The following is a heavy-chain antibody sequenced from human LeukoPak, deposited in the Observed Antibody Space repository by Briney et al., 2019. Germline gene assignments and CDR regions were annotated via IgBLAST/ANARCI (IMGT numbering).Heavy chain of an antibody. CDR1: GYTFTGYF. D-gene: IGHD3-22*01. CDR3: ACETSGSLTFDP. Sequence: ASVKVSCKASGYTFTGYFIHWVRQAPGQGLEWMGWIDPNSGGTNYAQKFQGRVTMTRDTSISTAYMELSSLRSDDTAVYYCACETSGSLTFDPWGQGTLVTVSS. J-gene: IGHJ5*02. V-gene: IGHV1-2*02. CDR2: IDPNSGGT.